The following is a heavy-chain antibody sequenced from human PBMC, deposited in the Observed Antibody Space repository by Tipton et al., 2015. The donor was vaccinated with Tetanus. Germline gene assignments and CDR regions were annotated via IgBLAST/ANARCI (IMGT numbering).Heavy chain of an antibody. D-gene: IGHD5-24*01. V-gene: IGHV4-4*07. CDR1: GGSISSYY. CDR2: IYTSGST. CDR3: ASSRDGYNPSYFDY. J-gene: IGHJ4*02. Sequence: TLSLTCTVSGGSISSYYWSWIRQPAGKGLEWIGRIYTSGSTNYNPSLKSRVTMSVDTSKNQFSLKLSSVTAADTAVYYCASSRDGYNPSYFDYWGQGTLVPVSS.